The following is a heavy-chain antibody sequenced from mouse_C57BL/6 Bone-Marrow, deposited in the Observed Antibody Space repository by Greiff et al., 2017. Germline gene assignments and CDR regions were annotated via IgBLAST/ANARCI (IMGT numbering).Heavy chain of an antibody. Sequence: EVQLQQSGAELVRPGASVKLSCTASGFNIKDDYMHWVKQRPEQGLEWIGWIDPENGDTEYASKFQGKATITADTSSTTAYLQLSSRTSEDTAVYYCTPTGYYVDYWGQGTTLTVSS. V-gene: IGHV14-4*01. CDR1: GFNIKDDY. CDR3: TPTGYYVDY. D-gene: IGHD4-1*02. J-gene: IGHJ2*01. CDR2: IDPENGDT.